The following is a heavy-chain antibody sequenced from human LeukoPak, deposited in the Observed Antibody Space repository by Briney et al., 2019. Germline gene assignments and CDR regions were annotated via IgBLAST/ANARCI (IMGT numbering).Heavy chain of an antibody. V-gene: IGHV4-39*01. CDR3: ARKLYYSSGLSAFDI. CDR2: IYYRGST. J-gene: IGHJ3*02. Sequence: PSETLSLTFTVSAPSIRSSIYYWGWIRQPPGRGLQWIGSIYYRGSTYYNASLKSRVTISIDTSKSQFSLNLTSLTAANTAVYYDARKLYYSSGLSAFDIWGQGTMVTVSS. CDR1: APSIRSSIYY. D-gene: IGHD3-22*01.